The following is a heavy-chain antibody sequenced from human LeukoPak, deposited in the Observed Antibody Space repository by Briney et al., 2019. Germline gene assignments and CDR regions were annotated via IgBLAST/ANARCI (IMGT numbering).Heavy chain of an antibody. CDR1: GYTFTSYG. V-gene: IGHV1-18*01. J-gene: IGHJ4*02. D-gene: IGHD6-13*01. Sequence: ASVKVSCKASGYTFTSYGISWVRQAPGQGLECMGWISAYNGNTHYVQKLRGRVTTNTNTTTSTAYMELRSLRSDDTAVYYCARDKLSSSWYGQFDYWGQGTLVTVSS. CDR3: ARDKLSSSWYGQFDY. CDR2: ISAYNGNT.